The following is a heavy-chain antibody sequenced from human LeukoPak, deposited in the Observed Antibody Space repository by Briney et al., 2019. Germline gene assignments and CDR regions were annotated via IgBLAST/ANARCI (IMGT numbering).Heavy chain of an antibody. CDR1: GGSFSGYD. V-gene: IGHV4-34*01. CDR2: INYSGSTA. J-gene: IGHJ6*02. Sequence: PSEGLSLTCAVYGGSFSGYDWCWIRQFPGKGLEWIGEINYSGSTANCIPSLKIRVTILVDTSKNQLSLSLSSVTVADTAVYYCTRSGLTGMRKYARADYYYYGMDVWGQGTAVTVSS. D-gene: IGHD1-14*01. CDR3: TRSGLTGMRKYARADYYYYGMDV.